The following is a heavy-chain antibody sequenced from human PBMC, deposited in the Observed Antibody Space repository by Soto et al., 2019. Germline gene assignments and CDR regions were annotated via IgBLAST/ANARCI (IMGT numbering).Heavy chain of an antibody. CDR1: GGSISSGDYY. CDR2: IYYSGST. J-gene: IGHJ5*02. D-gene: IGHD2-15*01. V-gene: IGHV4-30-4*01. CDR3: ARDRAGVVVVAADSWFDP. Sequence: PSETLSLTCTVSGGSISSGDYYWSWIRQPPGKGLEWIGYIYYSGSTYYNPSLKSRVTISVDTSKNQFSLKLSSVTAADTAVYYCARDRAGVVVVAADSWFDPWGQGTLVTVSS.